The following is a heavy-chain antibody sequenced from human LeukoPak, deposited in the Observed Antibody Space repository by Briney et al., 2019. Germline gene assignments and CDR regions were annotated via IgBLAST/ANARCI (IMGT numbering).Heavy chain of an antibody. V-gene: IGHV1-18*01. Sequence: ASVKVSCKASGYAFTSYGISWVRQAPGQGLEWMGWISAYNGNTNYAQKLQGRVTMTTDTSTSTAYMELRSLRSDDTAVYYCARDRRIFGVVYYAFDIWGQGTMVTVSS. CDR1: GYAFTSYG. J-gene: IGHJ3*02. D-gene: IGHD3-3*01. CDR2: ISAYNGNT. CDR3: ARDRRIFGVVYYAFDI.